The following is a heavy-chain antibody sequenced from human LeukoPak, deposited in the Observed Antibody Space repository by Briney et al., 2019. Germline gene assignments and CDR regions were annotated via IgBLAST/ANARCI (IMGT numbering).Heavy chain of an antibody. CDR2: IRYDESDK. CDR1: GFTFSSYD. Sequence: PGGSLRLSCAASGFTFSSYDMHWIRQAPGKGLDWVAFIRYDESDKYYADSVKGRFTISRDNSKNTLFLQMNNLRPEDTAVYYCAKSQLGWGRGTLVTVSS. J-gene: IGHJ4*02. D-gene: IGHD1-1*01. CDR3: AKSQLG. V-gene: IGHV3-30*02.